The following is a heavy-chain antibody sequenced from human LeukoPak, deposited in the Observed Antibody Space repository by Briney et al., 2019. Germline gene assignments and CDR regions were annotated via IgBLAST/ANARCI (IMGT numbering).Heavy chain of an antibody. D-gene: IGHD2-2*01. J-gene: IGHJ5*02. V-gene: IGHV3-30-3*01. CDR3: AGDYMRHWFDP. CDR2: ISYDGSNK. CDR1: GFTFSSYA. Sequence: GGSLRLSCAASGFTFSSYAMHWVRQAPGKGLEWVAVISYDGSNKYYADSVKGRFTISRDNSKNTLYLQMNSLRAEDTAVYYCAGDYMRHWFDPWGQGTLVTVSS.